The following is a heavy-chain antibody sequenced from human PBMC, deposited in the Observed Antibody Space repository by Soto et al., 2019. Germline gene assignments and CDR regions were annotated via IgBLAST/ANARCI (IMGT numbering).Heavy chain of an antibody. CDR3: VLCTTTSCYGKFDY. V-gene: IGHV1-58*02. CDR2: IVVGSGNT. Sequence: ASVKVSCKASGYTFTSYYIQWMRQARGERLEWIGWIVVGSGNTNYAQKIQERVTIIRDMSTSTSYMELSSLTSEDTAVYYCVLCTTTSCYGKFDYWGQGTLVTVSS. D-gene: IGHD2-2*01. CDR1: GYTFTSYY. J-gene: IGHJ4*02.